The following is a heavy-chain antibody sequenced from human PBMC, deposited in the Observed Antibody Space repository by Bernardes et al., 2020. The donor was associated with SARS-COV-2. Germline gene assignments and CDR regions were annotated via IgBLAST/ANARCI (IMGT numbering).Heavy chain of an antibody. CDR1: GYTFTGYY. J-gene: IGHJ5*02. CDR2: INPNSGGT. D-gene: IGHD3-3*01. Sequence: ASVKVSCKASGYTFTGYYMHWVRQAPGQGLEWMGRINPNSGGTNYAQKFQGRVTMTRDTSISTAYMELSRLRSDDTAVYYCARDAGLITIFGVVIIRGNWFDPWGQGTLVTVSS. CDR3: ARDAGLITIFGVVIIRGNWFDP. V-gene: IGHV1-2*06.